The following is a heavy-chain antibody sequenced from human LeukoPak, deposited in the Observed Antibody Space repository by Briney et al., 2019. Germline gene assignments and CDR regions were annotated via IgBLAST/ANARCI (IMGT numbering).Heavy chain of an antibody. CDR1: GGTFSNYA. CDR3: ARGPVGATTGDY. J-gene: IGHJ4*02. Sequence: SVKVSCKASGGTFSNYAISWVRQAPGQGLEWMGGIIPIFDTANYAQKFQGRVTITADKSTSTSYMEVRSLRSEDTAVYYCARGPVGATTGDYWGQGTLVTVSS. CDR2: IIPIFDTA. V-gene: IGHV1-69*06. D-gene: IGHD1-26*01.